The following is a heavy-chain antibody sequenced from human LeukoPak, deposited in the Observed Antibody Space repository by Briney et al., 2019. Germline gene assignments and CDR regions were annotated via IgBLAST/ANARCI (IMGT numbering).Heavy chain of an antibody. CDR2: IYTSGSN. V-gene: IGHV4-61*02. Sequence: SETLSLTCTVSGGSISSGSYNWSWIRQPAGKGLEWIGRIYTSGSNNYNPSLKSRVTISVDTSKNQFSLKLSSVTAADTAVYYCACTMVRGVMASSARDDDAFDIWGQGTMVTVSS. D-gene: IGHD3-10*01. J-gene: IGHJ3*02. CDR1: GGSISSGSYN. CDR3: ACTMVRGVMASSARDDDAFDI.